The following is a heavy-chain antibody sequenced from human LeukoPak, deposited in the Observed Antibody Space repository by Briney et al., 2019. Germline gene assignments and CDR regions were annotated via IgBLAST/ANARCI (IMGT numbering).Heavy chain of an antibody. CDR2: SYYSGTT. J-gene: IGHJ5*01. V-gene: IGHV4-39*01. Sequence: PSETLSLTCTVSGDSINDSRYYWGWIRQPPGKGLEWIGSSYYSGTTFYNLSLKSRVTISVDTSKNQFSLKLTSVTAADTAVYYCARLYASWGSWFDPWGQGTLVSVSS. D-gene: IGHD2-8*01. CDR1: GDSINDSRYY. CDR3: ARLYASWGSWFDP.